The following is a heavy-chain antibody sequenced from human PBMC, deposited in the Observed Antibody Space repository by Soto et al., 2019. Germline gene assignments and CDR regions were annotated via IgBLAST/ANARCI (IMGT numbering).Heavy chain of an antibody. Sequence: SETLSLTCTVSGGSISSYYWSWIRQPPGKGLEWIGYIYYSGSTNYNPSLKSRVTISVDTSKNQFSLKLSSVTAADTALYYCARMGVVGATTLDYWGQGTLVTVSS. CDR2: IYYSGST. V-gene: IGHV4-59*01. CDR3: ARMGVVGATTLDY. D-gene: IGHD1-26*01. J-gene: IGHJ4*02. CDR1: GGSISSYY.